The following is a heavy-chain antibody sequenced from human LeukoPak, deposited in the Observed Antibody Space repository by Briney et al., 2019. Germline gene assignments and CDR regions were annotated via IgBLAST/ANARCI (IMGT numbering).Heavy chain of an antibody. Sequence: GGSLRLSCAASGSTFSSYSMNWVRQTPGKGLEWVSSISSGSSYLYYADSTKGRFTISRDNAKNSLYLQMNSLRAEDTAVYYCARDHLTYSSSSDFDYWGQGTLVTVSS. D-gene: IGHD6-6*01. J-gene: IGHJ4*02. V-gene: IGHV3-21*01. CDR2: ISSGSSYL. CDR3: ARDHLTYSSSSDFDY. CDR1: GSTFSSYS.